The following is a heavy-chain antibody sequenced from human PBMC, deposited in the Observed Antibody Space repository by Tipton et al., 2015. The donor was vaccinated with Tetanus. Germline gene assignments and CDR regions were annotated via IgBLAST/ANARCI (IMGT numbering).Heavy chain of an antibody. Sequence: LRLSCAVYGGTFSGYHWTWIRQSPGKGLEWIGEINHSGFTSYNPSLKSRATISVDTSKNHLSLNLTTVTAADTAVYFCARDPYYNGGGYFDYWGQGTLVTVSS. J-gene: IGHJ4*02. CDR2: INHSGFT. CDR3: ARDPYYNGGGYFDY. CDR1: GGTFSGYH. D-gene: IGHD3-10*01. V-gene: IGHV4-34*01.